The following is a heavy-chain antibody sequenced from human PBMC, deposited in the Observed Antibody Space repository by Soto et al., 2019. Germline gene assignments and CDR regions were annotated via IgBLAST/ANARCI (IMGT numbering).Heavy chain of an antibody. J-gene: IGHJ4*02. V-gene: IGHV3-30*18. CDR3: AKDRGGDCPDNSCYFGADY. D-gene: IGHD2-2*01. CDR2: ISHDGNTH. Sequence: VQMVESGGGVVQPGKSLRLSCETSGFTFKFYGMHWVRQAPGKGLECVAVISHDGNTHYYADSVKGRFTISRDNSKNTLYHLTNSLRLADSSTYYCAKDRGGDCPDNSCYFGADYWGQGALVTVSS. CDR1: GFTFKFYG.